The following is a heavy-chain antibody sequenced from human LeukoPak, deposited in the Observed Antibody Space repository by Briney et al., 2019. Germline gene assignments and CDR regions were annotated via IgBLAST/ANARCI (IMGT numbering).Heavy chain of an antibody. CDR1: GLTFSRYW. CDR2: IKQDGSEK. CDR3: ASRHCTGVNCFAASYMCMDV. J-gene: IGHJ6*03. D-gene: IGHD2-8*02. V-gene: IGHV3-7*01. Sequence: GGSLRLSCAASGLTFSRYWMTWFRQAPGKGLEWVANIKQDGSEKYYVDSVKGRFTISRDNADRSLYLQMTSLRVEDTAVYLCASRHCTGVNCFAASYMCMDVWGKGTTVTVSS.